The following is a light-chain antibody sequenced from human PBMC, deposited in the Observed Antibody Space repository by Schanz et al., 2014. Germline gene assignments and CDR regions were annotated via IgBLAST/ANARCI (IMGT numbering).Light chain of an antibody. Sequence: QSALTQPRSVSGSPGQSVTISCTGTSSDVGGYNSVSWFQQHPGRAPTLMIYDVSKRPSGVPDRFSGSQSGNTASLTNSGLQAEEESDYYCCSYTTTKTLVFGGGTKLTVL. J-gene: IGLJ2*01. CDR1: SSDVGGYNS. CDR3: CSYTTTKTLV. CDR2: DVS. V-gene: IGLV2-11*01.